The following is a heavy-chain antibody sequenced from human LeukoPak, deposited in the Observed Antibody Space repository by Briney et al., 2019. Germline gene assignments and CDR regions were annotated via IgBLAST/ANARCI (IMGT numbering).Heavy chain of an antibody. CDR1: GFTFSSYE. D-gene: IGHD3-22*01. V-gene: IGHV3-23*01. J-gene: IGHJ3*02. CDR2: ISGSGVTT. CDR3: AKDDSSDPGAFDI. Sequence: GGSLRLSCAASGFTFSSYEMNWVRQAPGKGLEWVSAISGSGVTTYYADSVKGRFTISRDNSKNTLYLQMNSLRAEDTAVYYCAKDDSSDPGAFDIWGQGTMVTVSS.